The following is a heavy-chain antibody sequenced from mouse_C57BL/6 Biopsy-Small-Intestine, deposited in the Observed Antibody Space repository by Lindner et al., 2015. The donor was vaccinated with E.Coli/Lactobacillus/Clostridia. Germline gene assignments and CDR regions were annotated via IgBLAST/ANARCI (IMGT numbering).Heavy chain of an antibody. CDR1: GYAFSSYW. Sequence: VQLQESGAELVKPGASVKISCKASGYAFSSYWMNWVKQRPGKDLKWIGQIYPGDGDTNYNGKFKGKATLTADKSSSTAYMQLSSLTSEDSAVYFCARETPLFYFDYWGQGTTLTVSS. CDR2: IYPGDGDT. V-gene: IGHV1-80*01. J-gene: IGHJ2*01. D-gene: IGHD1-1*02. CDR3: ARETPLFYFDY.